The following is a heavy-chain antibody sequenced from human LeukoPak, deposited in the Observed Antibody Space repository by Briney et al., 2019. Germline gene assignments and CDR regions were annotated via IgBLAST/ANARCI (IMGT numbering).Heavy chain of an antibody. CDR1: GFTFSSYA. Sequence: GGFLRLSCAASGFTFSSYAMSWVRQAPGKGLEWVSLISGSGGNTYYADSVKGRFTISRDNSKNTLYLQMNSLRAEGTAVYYCAKDFGTIFGVVTKGYFDYWGQGTLVTVSS. J-gene: IGHJ4*02. CDR3: AKDFGTIFGVVTKGYFDY. D-gene: IGHD3-3*01. CDR2: ISGSGGNT. V-gene: IGHV3-23*01.